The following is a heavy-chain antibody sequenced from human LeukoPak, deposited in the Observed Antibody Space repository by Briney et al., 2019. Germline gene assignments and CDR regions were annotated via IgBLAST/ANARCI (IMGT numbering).Heavy chain of an antibody. J-gene: IGHJ4*02. D-gene: IGHD7-27*01. CDR1: GSTFTNYA. CDR2: ISAGGGST. CDR3: AKVAGDGNYVDY. Sequence: GGSLRLSCAASGSTFTNYAMTWARQAPGKGLEWVSLISAGGGSTLYADSVKGRFTISRDNSKNTLFLQMNQMNSLRAEDTAVYYCAKVAGDGNYVDYWGQGTLVTVSS. V-gene: IGHV3-23*01.